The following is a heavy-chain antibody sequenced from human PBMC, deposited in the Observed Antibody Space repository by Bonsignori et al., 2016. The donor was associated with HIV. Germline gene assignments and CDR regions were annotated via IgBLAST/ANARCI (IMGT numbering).Heavy chain of an antibody. J-gene: IGHJ4*02. CDR3: ATDRWYSSGWSPYNI. V-gene: IGHV1-58*01. D-gene: IGHD6-19*01. Sequence: WVRQAPGQRLEWIGWIVVGSGNTNYAQEFQERVTITRDMSTSTAYMELSSLRSEDMAVYYCATDRWYSSGWSPYNIWGQGTLVTVSS. CDR2: IVVGSGNT.